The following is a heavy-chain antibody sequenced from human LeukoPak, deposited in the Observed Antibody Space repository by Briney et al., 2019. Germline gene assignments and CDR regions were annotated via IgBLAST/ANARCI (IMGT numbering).Heavy chain of an antibody. J-gene: IGHJ4*02. CDR2: INHSGST. CDR1: GGSFSGYY. Sequence: SETLSLTCAVYGGSFSGYYWSWIRQPPGKGLEWIGEINHSGSTNYNPSLKSRVTISVDTSKNQFSLKLSSVTAADTAVCYCARGLYDILTGYNAPFDYWGQGTLVTVSS. V-gene: IGHV4-34*01. CDR3: ARGLYDILTGYNAPFDY. D-gene: IGHD3-9*01.